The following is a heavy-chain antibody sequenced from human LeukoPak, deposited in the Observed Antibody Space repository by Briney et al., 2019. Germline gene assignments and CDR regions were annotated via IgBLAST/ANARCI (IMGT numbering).Heavy chain of an antibody. D-gene: IGHD3-9*01. V-gene: IGHV3-33*06. CDR1: GFTFSSYG. CDR2: IWYDGSNK. J-gene: IGHJ4*02. CDR3: AKERSRYYDILTGYPKGGY. Sequence: PGRSLRLSCAASGFTFSSYGMHWVRQAPGKGLEWVAVIWYDGSNKYYADSVKGRFTISRDNSKNTLYLQMNSLRAEDTAVYYCAKERSRYYDILTGYPKGGYWGQGTLVTVSS.